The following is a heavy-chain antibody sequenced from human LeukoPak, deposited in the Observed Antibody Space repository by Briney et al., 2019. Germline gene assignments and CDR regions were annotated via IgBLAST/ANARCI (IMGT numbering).Heavy chain of an antibody. J-gene: IGHJ4*02. Sequence: GGSLRLSCAASGFTFSSYAMSWVRQVPGKGLERVSRIVGSGGATYYEDSVKGRFTISRDNSKNTVYLQMNSLRAEDTAVYYCAKMSGDCSTTTCSNFDYWGQGTLVTVSS. CDR2: IVGSGGAT. CDR3: AKMSGDCSTTTCSNFDY. V-gene: IGHV3-23*01. CDR1: GFTFSSYA. D-gene: IGHD2-2*01.